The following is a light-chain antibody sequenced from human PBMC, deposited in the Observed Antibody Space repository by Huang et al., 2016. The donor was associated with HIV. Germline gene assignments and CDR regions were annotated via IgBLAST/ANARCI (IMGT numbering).Light chain of an antibody. CDR2: LGS. Sequence: DIVMTQSPLSLPVTPGEPASVSCRSSQSLLHNYGYNYLDWYLQKPGQSPQLLIYLGSNRASGVPDRFSGSGSGTDFTLKISRVEAGDVGIYYCMQALQTPLTFGGGTKVEIK. V-gene: IGKV2-28*01. CDR1: QSLLHNYGYNY. CDR3: MQALQTPLT. J-gene: IGKJ4*01.